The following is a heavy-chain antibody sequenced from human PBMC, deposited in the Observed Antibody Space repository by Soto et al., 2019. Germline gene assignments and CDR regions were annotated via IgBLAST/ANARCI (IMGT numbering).Heavy chain of an antibody. J-gene: IGHJ4*02. CDR1: GFTFSSYW. CDR2: IKQDGSEK. CDR3: ARVSYDYIWGSYRPGGEYYFDY. Sequence: GGSLRLSCAASGFTFSSYWMSWVRQAPGKGLEWVANIKQDGSEKYYVDSVKGRLTISRDNAKNSLYLQMNSLRAEDTAVYYCARVSYDYIWGSYRPGGEYYFDYWGQGTLVTVSS. D-gene: IGHD3-16*02. V-gene: IGHV3-7*01.